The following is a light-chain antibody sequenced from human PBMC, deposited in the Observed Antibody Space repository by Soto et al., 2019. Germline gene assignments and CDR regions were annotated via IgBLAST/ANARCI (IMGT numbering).Light chain of an antibody. V-gene: IGKV1-39*01. Sequence: DIQMTQSPSSLSASVGDRVTITCRASQSISSYLNWYQQKPGKAPKLLIYAASSLQSGVPSRFSGSGSGTDFTLTISSLQPEDFATYYCQQSYSTRWYTFGQGTKLEIK. CDR3: QQSYSTRWYT. CDR1: QSISSY. CDR2: AAS. J-gene: IGKJ2*01.